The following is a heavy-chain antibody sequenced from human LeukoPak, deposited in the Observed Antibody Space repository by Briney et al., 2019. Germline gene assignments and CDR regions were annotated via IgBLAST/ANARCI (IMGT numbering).Heavy chain of an antibody. CDR3: ASQVGATTHFDY. CDR1: SGSISSSSYY. D-gene: IGHD1-26*01. J-gene: IGHJ4*02. CDR2: IYYSGST. V-gene: IGHV4-39*07. Sequence: SETLSLTCAVYSGSISSSSYYWGWIRQPPGKGLEWIGSIYYSGSTYYNPSLKSRVTISVDTSKNQFSLKLSSVTAADTAVYYCASQVGATTHFDYWGQGTLVTVSS.